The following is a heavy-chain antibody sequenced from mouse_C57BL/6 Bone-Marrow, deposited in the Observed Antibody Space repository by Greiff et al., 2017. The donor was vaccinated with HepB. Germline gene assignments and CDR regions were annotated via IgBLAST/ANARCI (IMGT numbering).Heavy chain of an antibody. D-gene: IGHD2-4*01. CDR3: NYDYDDAMDY. J-gene: IGHJ4*01. CDR1: GYTFTSYW. V-gene: IGHV1-5*01. CDR2: IYPGNSDT. Sequence: EVKVIESGTVLARPGASVKMSCKTSGYTFTSYWMHWVKQRPGQGLEWIGAIYPGNSDTSYNQKFKGKAKLTAVTSASTAYMELSSLTNEDSAVYYCNYDYDDAMDYWGQGTSVTVSS.